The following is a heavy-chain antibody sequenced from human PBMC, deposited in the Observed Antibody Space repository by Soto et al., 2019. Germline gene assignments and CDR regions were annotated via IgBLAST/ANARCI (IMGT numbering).Heavy chain of an antibody. J-gene: IGHJ6*02. Sequence: ASVKVSCKVSGDTFSSYAISWVRQAPGKGLEWMGKIIPTFGRTNYAQKFQGRLTISADDSTSRAYMELTSLESDDTAVYYCARDTLSSFAMDVWGQGTRVTVSS. CDR3: ARDTLSSFAMDV. CDR2: IIPTFGRT. V-gene: IGHV1-69*13. CDR1: GDTFSSYA. D-gene: IGHD3-10*02.